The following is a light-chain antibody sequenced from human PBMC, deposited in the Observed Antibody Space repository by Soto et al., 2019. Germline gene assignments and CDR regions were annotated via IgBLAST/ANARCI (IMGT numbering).Light chain of an antibody. CDR2: EVT. J-gene: IGLJ3*02. CDR3: SSFSTTDNVKL. CDR1: RSDIGDYNY. V-gene: IGLV2-14*01. Sequence: QSALTQPASVSGSPGQSITISCTGTRSDIGDYNYVSWYQQYPGKAPKLLIFEVTERPSGVSDRFSGSKSGNTASLTISGLQAEDEADYYCSSFSTTDNVKLFGGGTKVTVL.